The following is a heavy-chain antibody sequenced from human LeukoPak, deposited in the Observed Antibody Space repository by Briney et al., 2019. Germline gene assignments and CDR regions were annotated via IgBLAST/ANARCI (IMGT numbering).Heavy chain of an antibody. Sequence: SETLSLTCTVSGGSISSYYWSWIRQPAGKGLEWIGRIYTSGSTNYNPSLKSRVTMSVDTSQKQFSLTLSAVTAADPPVYYCAGDRDGYNFGVDAFDIWGQGTMVTVSS. CDR3: AGDRDGYNFGVDAFDI. D-gene: IGHD5-24*01. CDR2: IYTSGST. CDR1: GGSISSYY. V-gene: IGHV4-4*07. J-gene: IGHJ3*02.